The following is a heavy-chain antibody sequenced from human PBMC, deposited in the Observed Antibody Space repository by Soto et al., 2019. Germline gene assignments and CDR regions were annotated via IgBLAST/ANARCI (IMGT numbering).Heavy chain of an antibody. Sequence: GSLMLSCAASGFTFTRYSMNLVRQAPGKGLEWVSSISSTTNYIYYGDSMKGRFTISRDNAKNSLYLEMNSLRAEDTAVYYCARESEDLTSNFDYWGQGTLVTVSS. CDR1: GFTFTRYS. CDR2: ISSTTNYI. CDR3: ARESEDLTSNFDY. J-gene: IGHJ4*02. V-gene: IGHV3-21*06.